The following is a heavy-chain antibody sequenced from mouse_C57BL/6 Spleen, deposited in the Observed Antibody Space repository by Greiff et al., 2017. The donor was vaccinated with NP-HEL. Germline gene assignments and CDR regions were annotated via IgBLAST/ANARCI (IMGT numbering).Heavy chain of an antibody. CDR1: GYTFTSYG. D-gene: IGHD1-1*01. J-gene: IGHJ3*01. Sequence: LVESGAELARPGASVKLSCKASGYTFTSYGISWVKQRTGQGLEWIGEIYPRSGNTYYNEKFKGKAKLTADTSSSTAYMELRSLTSEDSAVYFSALYYYGSSSWFAYWGQGTLVTVSA. CDR2: IYPRSGNT. CDR3: ALYYYGSSSWFAY. V-gene: IGHV1-81*01.